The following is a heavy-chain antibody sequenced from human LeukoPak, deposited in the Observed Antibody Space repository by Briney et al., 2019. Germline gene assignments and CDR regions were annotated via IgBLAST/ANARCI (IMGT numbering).Heavy chain of an antibody. CDR3: AITIFGVAPWGYGMAV. D-gene: IGHD3-3*01. CDR1: GYTFTCYY. CDR2: INPNSGGT. J-gene: IGHJ6*02. V-gene: IGHV1-2*02. Sequence: ASVKVSCKASGYTFTCYYMHWVRQAPGQGLEWRGWINPNSGGTNYAQKFQGRVTMTRDTAISTAYMELSRLRSDDTAVYYCAITIFGVAPWGYGMAVWGQGTTVTVSS.